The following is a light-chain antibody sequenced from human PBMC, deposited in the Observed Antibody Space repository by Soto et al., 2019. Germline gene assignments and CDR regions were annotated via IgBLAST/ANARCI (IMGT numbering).Light chain of an antibody. CDR1: QNIRSF. CDR3: QQSYSSPFT. Sequence: DIQMTQSPSSLSASVGDRVTITCRASQNIRSFLNWYQQKPGKAPNLLIYAASTLQSGVPSRFSGSESGTDFTLTISSRQPEDFATYFCQQSYSSPFTCGPGTRVVI. V-gene: IGKV1-39*01. CDR2: AAS. J-gene: IGKJ3*01.